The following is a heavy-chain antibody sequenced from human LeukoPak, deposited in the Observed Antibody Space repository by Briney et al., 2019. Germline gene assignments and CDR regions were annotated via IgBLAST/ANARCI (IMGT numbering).Heavy chain of an antibody. CDR3: ARDRLRFGIYDY. Sequence: ASVKVSCKASGYTFTGYYMHWVRQAPGQGLEWMGWINPNSGGTNYAQKFRGRVTMTRDTSISTAYMELSRLRSDDTAVYYCARDRLRFGIYDYWGQGTLVTVSS. D-gene: IGHD3-10*01. J-gene: IGHJ4*02. CDR1: GYTFTGYY. CDR2: INPNSGGT. V-gene: IGHV1-2*02.